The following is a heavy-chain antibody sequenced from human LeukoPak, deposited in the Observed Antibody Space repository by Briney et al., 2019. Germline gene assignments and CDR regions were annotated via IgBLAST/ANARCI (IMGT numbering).Heavy chain of an antibody. V-gene: IGHV4-59*12. CDR1: GGSISSYY. D-gene: IGHD3-22*01. Sequence: IPSETLSLTCTVSGGSISSYYWSWIRQPPGKGLEWIGYIYYSGSTNYNPSLKNRVTISVDTSKNQFSLKLCSVTAADTAVYYCARRQGLDSSGYYSSWFDPWGQGTLVTVSS. CDR2: IYYSGST. J-gene: IGHJ5*02. CDR3: ARRQGLDSSGYYSSWFDP.